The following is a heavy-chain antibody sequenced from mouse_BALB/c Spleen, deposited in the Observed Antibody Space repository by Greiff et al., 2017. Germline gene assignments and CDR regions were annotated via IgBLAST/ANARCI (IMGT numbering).Heavy chain of an antibody. J-gene: IGHJ3*01. V-gene: IGHV7-3*02. CDR3: ARDGELGLAY. Sequence: EVQRVESGGGLVQPGGSLRLSCATSGFTFTDYYMSWVRQPPGKALEWLGFIRNKANGYTTEYSASVKGRFTISRDNSQSILYLQMNTLRAEDSATYYCARDGELGLAYWGQGTLVTVSA. CDR2: IRNKANGYTT. CDR1: GFTFTDYY. D-gene: IGHD4-1*01.